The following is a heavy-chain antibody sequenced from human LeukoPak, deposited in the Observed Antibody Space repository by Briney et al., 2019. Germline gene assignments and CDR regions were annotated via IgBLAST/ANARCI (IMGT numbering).Heavy chain of an antibody. CDR1: GDSINRNSNY. CDR2: IYYSGST. J-gene: IGHJ4*02. D-gene: IGHD3-10*01. CDR3: ARHGFYYASGPLFDY. Sequence: SETLSLTCIVSGDSINRNSNYWGWLRQTPGRELEWIGSIYYSGSTYYNPSLKSRVTISADASKNRFSLRLSSVTATDTAVYYYARHGFYYASGPLFDYWGQGILVTVSS. V-gene: IGHV4-39*01.